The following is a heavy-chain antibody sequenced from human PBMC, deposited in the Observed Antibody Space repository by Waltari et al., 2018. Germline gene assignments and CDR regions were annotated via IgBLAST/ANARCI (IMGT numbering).Heavy chain of an antibody. CDR3: PRDGGVGSCRSTSCYFP. Sequence: QVQLQESGPGLVKPSETLSLTCAVSGYSISRGYYWGWIRQPPGKGLEWIASIYHSGSTYYNPPLKIRVTKEVDTPKNRFSRRRGSVPAADTALYYCPRDGGVGSCRSTSCYFPWGQGTRSPSPQ. D-gene: IGHD2-2*01. V-gene: IGHV4-38-2*01. CDR2: IYHSGST. J-gene: IGHJ5*02. CDR1: GYSISRGYY.